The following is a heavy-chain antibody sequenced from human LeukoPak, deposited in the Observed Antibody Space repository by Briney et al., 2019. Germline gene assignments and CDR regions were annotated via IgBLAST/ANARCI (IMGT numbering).Heavy chain of an antibody. CDR2: ISSSSATI. CDR1: GFTFSTYS. D-gene: IGHD6-19*01. Sequence: GGSLRLSCAASGFTFSTYSMNWVRQAPGKGLEWVSYISSSSATIYYADSVKGRFTISRDNANNSLYLQMNSLRDGDTAVYYCAKQCGGSDWFDAFDIWGQGTMVTVSS. J-gene: IGHJ3*02. V-gene: IGHV3-48*02. CDR3: AKQCGGSDWFDAFDI.